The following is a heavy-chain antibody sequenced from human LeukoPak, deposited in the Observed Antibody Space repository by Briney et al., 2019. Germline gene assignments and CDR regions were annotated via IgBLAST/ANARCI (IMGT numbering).Heavy chain of an antibody. V-gene: IGHV4-34*01. CDR1: GFTFSDYY. Sequence: GSLRLSCAASGFTFSDYYMSWIRQPPGKGLEWIGEINHSGSTNYNPSLKSRVTISVDTSKNQFSLKLSSVTAADTAVYYCAREPPSSNWFDPWGQGTLVTVSS. D-gene: IGHD1-14*01. CDR3: AREPPSSNWFDP. CDR2: INHSGST. J-gene: IGHJ5*02.